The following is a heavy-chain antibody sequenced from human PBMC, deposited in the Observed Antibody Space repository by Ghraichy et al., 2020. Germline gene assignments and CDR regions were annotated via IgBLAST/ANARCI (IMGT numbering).Heavy chain of an antibody. CDR3: ARASGWVIDY. J-gene: IGHJ4*02. Sequence: GKSLNISCAASGFTLSDYWMNWVRQAPGKGPEWVAIIKQDGSEKHYVDSVKGRFTISRDNAKNSLHLQMNSLRVDDTAVYYCARASGWVIDYWGQGNLVTVSS. V-gene: IGHV3-7*04. CDR1: GFTLSDYW. CDR2: IKQDGSEK. D-gene: IGHD2-21*01.